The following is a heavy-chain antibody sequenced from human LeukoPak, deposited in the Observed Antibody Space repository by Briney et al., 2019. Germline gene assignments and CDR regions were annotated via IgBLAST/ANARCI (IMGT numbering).Heavy chain of an antibody. Sequence: PGGSLRLSCAASEFSVGSNYMTWVRQAPGKGLEWVSLIYSGGSTYYADSVKGRFTISRDNSKNTLYLQMNNLRAEDTAVYYCAREIEWAAAGHYYYYYMDVWGKGTTVTVSS. CDR3: AREIEWAAAGHYYYYYMDV. V-gene: IGHV3-66*01. CDR1: EFSVGSNY. D-gene: IGHD6-13*01. J-gene: IGHJ6*03. CDR2: IYSGGST.